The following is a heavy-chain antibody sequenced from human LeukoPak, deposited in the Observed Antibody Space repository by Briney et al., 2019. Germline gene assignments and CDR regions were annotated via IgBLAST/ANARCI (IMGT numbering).Heavy chain of an antibody. CDR3: ARHDSGYDGYFDY. CDR2: IYYSGST. V-gene: IGHV4-39*01. Sequence: PETLSLTCPVSGGSLSSSSYYWGWIRQPPGKGLEWFGSIYYSGSTYYNPSLKRRGTISVHTSQNQFSLTLSSVTAPDTAVYYCARHDSGYDGYFDYWGRGTLVTVSS. D-gene: IGHD5-12*01. J-gene: IGHJ4*02. CDR1: GGSLSSSSYY.